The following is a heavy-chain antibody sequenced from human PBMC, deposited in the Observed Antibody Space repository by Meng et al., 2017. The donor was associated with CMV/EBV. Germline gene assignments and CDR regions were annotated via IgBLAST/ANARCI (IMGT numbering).Heavy chain of an antibody. V-gene: IGHV3-30-3*01. CDR1: GFTFSSYA. CDR3: ARGDYFDY. J-gene: IGHJ4*02. Sequence: QVQLVGSGGGVVQPGSSLRLSGAASGFTFSSYAMHWVRQAPGKGLEWVAVISYDGSNKYYADSVKGRFTISRDNSKNTLYLQMNSLRAEDTAVYYCARGDYFDYWGQGTLVTVSS. CDR2: ISYDGSNK.